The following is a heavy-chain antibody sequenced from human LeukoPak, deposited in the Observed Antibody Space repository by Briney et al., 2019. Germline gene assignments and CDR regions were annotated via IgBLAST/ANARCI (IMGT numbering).Heavy chain of an antibody. V-gene: IGHV3-23*01. CDR2: SSGSGGST. J-gene: IGHJ4*02. Sequence: GGSLRLSCAASGFTFSSYAMSWVRQAPGKGLEWVSASSGSGGSTYYADSVKGRFTISSDNSKNTLYLQMNSLRAEDTAVYYCAKDQRWYYYDSSGYSPFDYWGQGTLVTVSS. CDR1: GFTFSSYA. CDR3: AKDQRWYYYDSSGYSPFDY. D-gene: IGHD3-22*01.